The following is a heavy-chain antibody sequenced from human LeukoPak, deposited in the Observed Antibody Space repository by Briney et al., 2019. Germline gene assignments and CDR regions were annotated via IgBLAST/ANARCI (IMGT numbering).Heavy chain of an antibody. J-gene: IGHJ4*02. CDR2: SASGGST. D-gene: IGHD5-18*01. V-gene: IGHV3-23*01. CDR3: AKVVNVDTAMGYDY. Sequence: SASGGSTYYADSVKGRFTISRDNSKNTLYLQMNSLRAEDTAVYYCAKVVNVDTAMGYDYWGQGTLVTVSS.